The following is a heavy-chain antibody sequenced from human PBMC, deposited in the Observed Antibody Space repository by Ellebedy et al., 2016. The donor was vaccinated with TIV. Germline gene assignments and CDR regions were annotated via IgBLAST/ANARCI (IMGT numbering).Heavy chain of an antibody. CDR2: IYHSGST. J-gene: IGHJ6*02. CDR3: ARHPSPGYYGSGKNYYYGMDV. V-gene: IGHV4-4*02. Sequence: GSLRLXXAVSGGSISSSNWWSWVRQPPGKGLEWIGEIYHSGSTNYNPSLKSRVTISVDKSKNQFSLKLSSVTAADTAVYYCARHPSPGYYGSGKNYYYGMDVWGQGTTVTVSS. CDR1: GGSISSSNW. D-gene: IGHD3-10*01.